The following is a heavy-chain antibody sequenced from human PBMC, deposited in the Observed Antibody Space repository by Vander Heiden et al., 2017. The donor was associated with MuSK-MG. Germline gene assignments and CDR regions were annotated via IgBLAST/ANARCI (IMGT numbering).Heavy chain of an antibody. V-gene: IGHV3-7*03. CDR2: IKQDGSEK. J-gene: IGHJ4*02. Sequence: EVQLVESGGGLVQPGGSLTLSCAAPGLTFGTYWMTWVRQAPGKGLEWVANIKQDGSEKYYVDSVKGRFTISRDNAQNSLYLQMNSLRAEDTAVYYCARSRSGFDYWGQGTLVTVSS. CDR3: ARSRSGFDY. D-gene: IGHD1-26*01. CDR1: GLTFGTYW.